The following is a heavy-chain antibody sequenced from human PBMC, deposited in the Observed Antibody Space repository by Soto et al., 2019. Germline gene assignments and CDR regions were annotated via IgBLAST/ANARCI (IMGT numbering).Heavy chain of an antibody. D-gene: IGHD1-26*01. J-gene: IGHJ3*02. Sequence: EVQLVESGGGVVQPGGSLRLSCAASGFPFDDYSINWVRQVPGQGLEWFSLFSWDGAETYYADSVKGRFTVSRDNSKNSLYLQMTGLTTEDTVLYSWAEFGWGGNYSESHASDIWGQGTMVTVSS. CDR3: AEFGWGGNYSESHASDI. CDR1: GFPFDDYS. V-gene: IGHV3-43*01. CDR2: FSWDGAET.